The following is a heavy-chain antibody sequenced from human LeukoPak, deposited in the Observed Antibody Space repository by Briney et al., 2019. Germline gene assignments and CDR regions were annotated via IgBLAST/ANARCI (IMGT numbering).Heavy chain of an antibody. CDR1: GFTFSSYS. CDR3: ARGRTTVTTLTFFDY. V-gene: IGHV3-21*04. Sequence: PGGSLRLSCAASGFTFSSYSMNWVRQAPGKGLEWVSSISSSSSYIYYADSVKGRFTISRDNAKNSLYLQMNSLRAEDTALYYCARGRTTVTTLTFFDYWGQGTLVTVSS. J-gene: IGHJ4*02. CDR2: ISSSSSYI. D-gene: IGHD4-17*01.